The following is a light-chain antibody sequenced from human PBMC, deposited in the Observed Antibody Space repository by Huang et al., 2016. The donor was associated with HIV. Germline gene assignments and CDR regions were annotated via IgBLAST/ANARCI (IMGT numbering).Light chain of an antibody. CDR2: GAS. V-gene: IGKV3-15*01. CDR3: QQYNDWPIGT. Sequence: EIVMTQSPVTLSVSPGERATLSCRASQSVSSNLAWYQQKPGQAPRILIYGASTRATGIPATFSGSGAGTEFTLTISSLQSEDFAVYYCQQYNDWPIGTFGQGTKVEIK. CDR1: QSVSSN. J-gene: IGKJ1*01.